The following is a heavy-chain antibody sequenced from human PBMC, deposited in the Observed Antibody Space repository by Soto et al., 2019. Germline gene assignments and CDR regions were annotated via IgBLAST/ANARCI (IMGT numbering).Heavy chain of an antibody. D-gene: IGHD3-9*01. J-gene: IGHJ4*02. Sequence: ASVKVSCKASGYTFTSYAMHWVRQAPGQRLEWMGWINAGNGNTKYSQKFQGRVTITRDTSASTAYMELSSLRSEDTAVYYCARNGRPLRYFDWLFGYFDYWGQGTLVTV. CDR1: GYTFTSYA. CDR2: INAGNGNT. V-gene: IGHV1-3*01. CDR3: ARNGRPLRYFDWLFGYFDY.